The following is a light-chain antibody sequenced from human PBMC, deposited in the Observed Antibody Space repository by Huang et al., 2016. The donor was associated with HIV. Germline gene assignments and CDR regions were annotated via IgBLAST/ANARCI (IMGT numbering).Light chain of an antibody. CDR2: AAS. CDR1: QAIRNY. V-gene: IGKV1-17*03. J-gene: IGKJ1*01. CDR3: LQHHAYPRT. Sequence: DIQMTQSPSAMSASVGDKVTITCRASQAIRNYLVWFQQKPGRAPKRLIYAASSVQSGVPSRFSGSGYGTKFTLTISSLQPEDFATYYCLQHHAYPRTFGPGTKVEVK.